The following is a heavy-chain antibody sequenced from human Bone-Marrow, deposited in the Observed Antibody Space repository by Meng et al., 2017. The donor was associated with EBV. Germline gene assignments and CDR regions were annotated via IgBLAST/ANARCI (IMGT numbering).Heavy chain of an antibody. CDR3: ARGDGYNSYYFDY. Sequence: EAVGVDGSSSVPPGRSLRLSCASSGFTFSSYAMHWVRQAPGKGLEWVAVISYDGSNKYYADSVKGRFTISRDNSKNTLYLQMNSLRAEDTAVYYCARGDGYNSYYFDYWGQGTLVTVSS. J-gene: IGHJ4*02. CDR2: ISYDGSNK. D-gene: IGHD5-24*01. V-gene: IGHV3-30-3*01. CDR1: GFTFSSYA.